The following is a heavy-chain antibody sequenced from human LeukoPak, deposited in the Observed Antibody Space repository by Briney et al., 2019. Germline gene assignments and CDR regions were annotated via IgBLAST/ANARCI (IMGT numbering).Heavy chain of an antibody. CDR2: IDTEGDT. CDR1: GFTFNIYD. Sequence: GGSLRLSRAASGFTFNIYDMHWVRQAAGGGLEWVSAIDTEGDTDYADSVEGRFTISRENAEKSLFLQMNSLRAGDTAVYFCARGFQSRPAPVGFDYWGQGTLVTVSS. V-gene: IGHV3-13*04. CDR3: ARGFQSRPAPVGFDY. J-gene: IGHJ4*02. D-gene: IGHD2-2*01.